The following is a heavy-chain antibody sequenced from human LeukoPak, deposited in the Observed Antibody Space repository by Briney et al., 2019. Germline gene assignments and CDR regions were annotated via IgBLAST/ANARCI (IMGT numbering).Heavy chain of an antibody. CDR3: AKDQYGGNPQYYFDY. J-gene: IGHJ4*02. V-gene: IGHV3-23*01. D-gene: IGHD4-23*01. CDR2: ISGSGGNT. Sequence: GGPLRLSCAASGFTFSSYWMHWVRQAPGKGLDLVSAISGSGGNTYYADSVKGRFTISRDNSKNTLYLQMNSLRAEDTAVYYCAKDQYGGNPQYYFDYWGQGTLVTVSS. CDR1: GFTFSSYW.